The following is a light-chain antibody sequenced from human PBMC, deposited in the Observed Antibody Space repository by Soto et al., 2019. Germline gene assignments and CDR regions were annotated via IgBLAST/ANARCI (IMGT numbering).Light chain of an antibody. Sequence: EIVLTQSPATLSLSPGERATLSCRASQSVSVYLAWYQQKVGQAPRRLIYDASNRATGITARFSGSGAGTDFTLTISSLEPEDFAVYYCQQRRNLPYTFGQGTNLEIK. CDR3: QQRRNLPYT. CDR1: QSVSVY. CDR2: DAS. J-gene: IGKJ2*01. V-gene: IGKV3-11*01.